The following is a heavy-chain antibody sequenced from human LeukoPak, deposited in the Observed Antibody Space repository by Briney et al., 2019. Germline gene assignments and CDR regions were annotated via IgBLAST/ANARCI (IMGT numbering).Heavy chain of an antibody. Sequence: GGSLRPSCAASGFTFDDYAMHWVRQAPGKGLEWVSLISGDGGSTYYADSVKGRFTISRDNSKNSLYLQMNSLRTEDTALYYCAKEAKNWNYNWFDPWGQGTLVTVSS. J-gene: IGHJ5*02. V-gene: IGHV3-43*02. CDR1: GFTFDDYA. CDR2: ISGDGGST. D-gene: IGHD1-7*01. CDR3: AKEAKNWNYNWFDP.